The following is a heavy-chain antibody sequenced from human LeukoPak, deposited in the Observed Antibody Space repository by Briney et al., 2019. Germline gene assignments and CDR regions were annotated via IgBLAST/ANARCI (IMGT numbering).Heavy chain of an antibody. V-gene: IGHV3-23*01. Sequence: GGSLRLSCAASGFTFSSYAMSWVRQAPGKGLEWVSAISGSGGSTYYADSVKGRFTISRDNSKNTLYLQMNSLRAEDTAVYYCAKDWYYYDSSGCYLSYYFDYWGQGTLVTVSS. J-gene: IGHJ4*02. CDR3: AKDWYYYDSSGCYLSYYFDY. D-gene: IGHD3-22*01. CDR2: ISGSGGST. CDR1: GFTFSSYA.